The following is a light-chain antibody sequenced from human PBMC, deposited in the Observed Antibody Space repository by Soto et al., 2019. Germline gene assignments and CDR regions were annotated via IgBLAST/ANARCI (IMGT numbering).Light chain of an antibody. CDR1: QSVRSN. CDR3: QQYNNWPPRT. J-gene: IGKJ1*01. CDR2: GAS. V-gene: IGKV3-15*01. Sequence: EIVMTQSPATLSVSPGERATLSCRASQSVRSNLACYQQKPGQAPRLLIYGASTRATGIPDRFSGSGSGTEFTLTIRSLQSEDFEVYYCQQYNNWPPRTFGQGTKVEIK.